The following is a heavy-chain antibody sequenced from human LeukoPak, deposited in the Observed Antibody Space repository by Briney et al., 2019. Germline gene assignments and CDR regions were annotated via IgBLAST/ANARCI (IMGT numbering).Heavy chain of an antibody. CDR2: IDYSGTT. Sequence: PSETLSLTCTVSGGSISSNKYYWSWIRQHPGKGLEWIGYIDYSGTTYYNPSLNRPVTISVDTSENQFSLTLDSVTAADTAVFYCATAMTGSRYFDLWGRGTLVTVSS. CDR1: GGSISSNKYY. V-gene: IGHV4-31*01. J-gene: IGHJ2*01. D-gene: IGHD1-1*01. CDR3: ATAMTGSRYFDL.